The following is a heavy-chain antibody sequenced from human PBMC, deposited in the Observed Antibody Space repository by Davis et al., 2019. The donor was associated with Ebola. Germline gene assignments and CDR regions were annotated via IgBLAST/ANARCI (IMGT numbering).Heavy chain of an antibody. CDR2: ISWSSGTT. J-gene: IGHJ4*02. CDR3: ARGGQHFSFFDY. CDR1: GFTFAAYA. V-gene: IGHV3-9*01. D-gene: IGHD3-3*02. Sequence: PGGSLRLSCVGSGFTFAAYAIHWVRKAPGKGLEWVAGISWSSGTTAYADSVKGRFTISRDNAKNTLYLQMNSLRDEDTAVYYCARGGQHFSFFDYCVQGTLVTVS.